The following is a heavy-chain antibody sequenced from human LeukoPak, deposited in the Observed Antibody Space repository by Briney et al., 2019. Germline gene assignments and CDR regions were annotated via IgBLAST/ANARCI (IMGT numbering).Heavy chain of an antibody. D-gene: IGHD5-24*01. CDR3: ATRHVYNYSFAS. CDR1: GYSSTTYW. J-gene: IGHJ4*02. V-gene: IGHV5-51*01. Sequence: GESLKISCKGSGYSSTTYWIAWVRQMPGEGLEWMGISYPGDSETRYSPSFQGQVTISADKSNSTAYLQWSSLQASDTAMYYCATRHVYNYSFASWGQGTLVTVSS. CDR2: SYPGDSET.